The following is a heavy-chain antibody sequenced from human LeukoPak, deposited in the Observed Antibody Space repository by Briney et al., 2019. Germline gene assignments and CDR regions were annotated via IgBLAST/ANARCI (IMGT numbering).Heavy chain of an antibody. Sequence: SGTLSLTCAVSGGSISSSNWWSWVRQPPGKGLEWIGYIYYSGSTNYNPSLKSRVTISVDTSKNQFSLKLSSVTAADTAVYYCAREGGRWYPLYYYYYMDVWGKGTTVTVSS. CDR1: GGSISSSNW. CDR3: AREGGRWYPLYYYYYMDV. J-gene: IGHJ6*03. V-gene: IGHV4-4*02. CDR2: IYYSGST. D-gene: IGHD6-13*01.